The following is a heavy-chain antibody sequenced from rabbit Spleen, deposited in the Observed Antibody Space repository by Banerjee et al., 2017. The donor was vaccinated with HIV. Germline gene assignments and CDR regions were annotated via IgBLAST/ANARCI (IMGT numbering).Heavy chain of an antibody. D-gene: IGHD4-1*01. V-gene: IGHV1S45*01. CDR1: GFDFSDRDV. CDR2: INTATGKD. Sequence: EQLEESGGGLVRPEGSLTLTCKASGFDFSDRDVMCWVRQAPGKGLEWIGCINTATGKDVYANWVNGRFTISRTSSTTVTLQMTSLTAADTATYFCARDLAAAIGWIFYLWGPGTLVTVS. J-gene: IGHJ4*01. CDR3: ARDLAAAIGWIFYL.